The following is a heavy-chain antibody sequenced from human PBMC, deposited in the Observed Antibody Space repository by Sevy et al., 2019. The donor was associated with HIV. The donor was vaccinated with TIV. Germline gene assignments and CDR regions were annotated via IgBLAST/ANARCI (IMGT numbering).Heavy chain of an antibody. V-gene: IGHV1-18*04. D-gene: IGHD2-21*01. CDR2: ISAYNGNT. Sequence: ASVKVSCKASGYTFTRYGISWVRQAPGQGLEWMGWISAYNGNTNYAQQLQGRVTMNTDTSTSTAYMGRRSLRSADTALYYCARDSGELNVVVDRFDYWGQGTLVTVSS. J-gene: IGHJ4*02. CDR3: ARDSGELNVVVDRFDY. CDR1: GYTFTRYG.